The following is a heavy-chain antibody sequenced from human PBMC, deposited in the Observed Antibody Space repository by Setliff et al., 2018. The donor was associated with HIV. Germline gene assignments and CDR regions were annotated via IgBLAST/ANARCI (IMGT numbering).Heavy chain of an antibody. J-gene: IGHJ2*01. V-gene: IGHV4-39*07. CDR1: GGSIRTGAYY. CDR2: IHYSGTP. Sequence: PSETLSLTCTVSGGSIRTGAYYWGWIRQPPGKGLEWIGSIHYSGTPYYNPSLKRRGTISIDTSKSHFSLKLSSVTAADTAVFYCARLISEYDYDTNSDWYFDLWGRGTLVTVSS. CDR3: ARLISEYDYDTNSDWYFDL. D-gene: IGHD4-17*01.